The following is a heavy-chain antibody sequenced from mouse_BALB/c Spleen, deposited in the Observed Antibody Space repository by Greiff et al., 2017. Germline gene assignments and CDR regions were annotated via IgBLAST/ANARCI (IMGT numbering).Heavy chain of an antibody. J-gene: IGHJ2*01. CDR3: AREDYYDYDGGYFDY. V-gene: IGHV2-6-7*01. Sequence: QVQLKESGPGLVAPSQSLSITCTVSGFSLTGYGVNWVRQPPGKGLEWLGMIWGDGSTDYNSALKSRLSISKDNSKSQVFLKMNSLQTDDTARYYCAREDYYDYDGGYFDYWGQGTTLTVSS. CDR1: GFSLTGYG. CDR2: IWGDGST. D-gene: IGHD2-4*01.